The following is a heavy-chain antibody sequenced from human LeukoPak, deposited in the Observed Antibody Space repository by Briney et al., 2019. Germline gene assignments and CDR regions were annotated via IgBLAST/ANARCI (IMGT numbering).Heavy chain of an antibody. CDR3: AKFGRSTSPVN. CDR1: GFTLSSYW. Sequence: QTGESLRLSCAASGFTLSSYWMSWVRQAPGKGLEWVANIKQDGSEKYYVDSVKGRFTISRDNAQNSLYLQMNSLRADDTAVYYCAKFGRSTSPVNWGQGTLVTVSS. CDR2: IKQDGSEK. D-gene: IGHD3-16*01. V-gene: IGHV3-7*01. J-gene: IGHJ4*02.